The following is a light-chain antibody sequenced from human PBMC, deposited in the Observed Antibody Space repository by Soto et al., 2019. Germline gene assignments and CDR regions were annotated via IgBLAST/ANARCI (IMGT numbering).Light chain of an antibody. V-gene: IGKV3-15*01. CDR3: QQYNNWPPIT. CDR1: QSVSSN. Sequence: EIAMTQSPATLYVSQGERATLSCRASQSVSSNLAWYQQKPGQAPRLLIYGASTRATGIPARFSGSGSGTEFTLTISSLQSEDFAVYYCQQYNNWPPITFGQGTRPEIK. CDR2: GAS. J-gene: IGKJ5*01.